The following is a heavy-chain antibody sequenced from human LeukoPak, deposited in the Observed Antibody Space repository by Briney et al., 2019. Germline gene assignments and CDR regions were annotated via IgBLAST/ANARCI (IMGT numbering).Heavy chain of an antibody. CDR2: ISAYNGNT. CDR1: GYTFTSYG. Sequence: GASVKVSCKASGYTFTSYGISWVRQAPGQGLEWMGWISAYNGNTNYAQKLQGRVTMTTDTSTSTAYMELRSLRSDDTAVYYCARSYSNYEWEYYYYYYMDVWGKGTTVTVSS. D-gene: IGHD4-11*01. CDR3: ARSYSNYEWEYYYYYYMDV. V-gene: IGHV1-18*01. J-gene: IGHJ6*03.